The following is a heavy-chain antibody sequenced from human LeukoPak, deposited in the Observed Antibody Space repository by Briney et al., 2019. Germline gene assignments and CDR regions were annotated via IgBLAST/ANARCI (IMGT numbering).Heavy chain of an antibody. J-gene: IGHJ4*02. CDR2: IYYSGNT. CDR3: VRHDGRGGATMGALDS. CDR1: GGSISSSSYF. V-gene: IGHV4-39*01. D-gene: IGHD5-12*01. Sequence: PSETLSLTCTVSGGSISSSSYFWGWIRQPPGKGLEWIGSIYYSGNTYYNPSLKSRVTISLDTSKNQFSLKLGSVTAADTAVYYCVRHDGRGGATMGALDSWGRGSLVTVSS.